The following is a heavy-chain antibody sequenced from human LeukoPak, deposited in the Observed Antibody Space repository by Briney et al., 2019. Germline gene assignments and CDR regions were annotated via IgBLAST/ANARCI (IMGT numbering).Heavy chain of an antibody. Sequence: PGGSLRLSCVASGFNFSVYPMTWVRQAPGKGVEWVSALSVSGDNAHYADSVKGRFTISRDNSKNTLYLHMNSLRAEDTAIYYCAMDRGYWGQGTLVTVSS. J-gene: IGHJ4*02. V-gene: IGHV3-23*01. CDR1: GFNFSVYP. D-gene: IGHD2-15*01. CDR3: AMDRGY. CDR2: LSVSGDNA.